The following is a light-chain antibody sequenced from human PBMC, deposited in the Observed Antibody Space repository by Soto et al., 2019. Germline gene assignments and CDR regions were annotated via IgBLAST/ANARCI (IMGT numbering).Light chain of an antibody. CDR2: AAS. CDR3: QQLNSYPRT. Sequence: IQLTQSPSSLSASVGDRVTITCRASQAISSYLAWYQQKPGKAPELLIYAASTLQSGVPSRFRGSGSGTDFTLTISSLQPEDFVTYYCQQLNSYPRTFGQGTKVEIK. J-gene: IGKJ1*01. V-gene: IGKV1-9*01. CDR1: QAISSY.